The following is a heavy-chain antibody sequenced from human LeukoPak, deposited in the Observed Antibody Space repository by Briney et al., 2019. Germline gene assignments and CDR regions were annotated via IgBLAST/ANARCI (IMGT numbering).Heavy chain of an antibody. CDR1: GGSFSGCY. V-gene: IGHV4-34*01. CDR3: ARADLGYDPHYFDY. CDR2: INHSGST. J-gene: IGHJ4*02. D-gene: IGHD5-12*01. Sequence: SETLSLTCAVYGGSFSGCYWSWIRQPPGKGLEWIGEINHSGSTNYNPSLKSRVTISVDTSKNQFSLKLSSVTAADTAVYYCARADLGYDPHYFDYWGQGTLVTVSS.